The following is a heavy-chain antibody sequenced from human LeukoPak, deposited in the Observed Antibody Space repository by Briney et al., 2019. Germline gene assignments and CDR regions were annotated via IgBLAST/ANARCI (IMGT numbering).Heavy chain of an antibody. V-gene: IGHV4-59*01. J-gene: IGHJ4*02. CDR3: ARQATVVTTFDY. D-gene: IGHD4-23*01. Sequence: SETLSLTCTVSGGSISSYYWSWIRQPPGKGLEWIGYIYYSGSTNYNPSLKSRVTISVDTSKNQFSLKLSSVTAADTAVYYCARQATVVTTFDYWGQGTLATVSS. CDR2: IYYSGST. CDR1: GGSISSYY.